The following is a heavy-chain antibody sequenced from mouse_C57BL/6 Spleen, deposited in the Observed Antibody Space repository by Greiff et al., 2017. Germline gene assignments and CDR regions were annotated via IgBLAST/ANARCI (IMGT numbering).Heavy chain of an antibody. V-gene: IGHV2-9*01. CDR1: GFSLTSYG. Sequence: QVQLKQSGPGLVAPSQSLSITCTVSGFSLTSYGVDWVRQPPGEGLEWLGVIWGGGSTNYNSALMSRLSISKDNSKSQVFLKMNSLQTDDTAMYYCAKRESNYERGYYAMDYWGQGTSGTVSS. D-gene: IGHD2-5*01. J-gene: IGHJ4*01. CDR3: AKRESNYERGYYAMDY. CDR2: IWGGGST.